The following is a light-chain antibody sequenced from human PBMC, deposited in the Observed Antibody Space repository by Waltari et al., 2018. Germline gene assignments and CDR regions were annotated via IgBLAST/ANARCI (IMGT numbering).Light chain of an antibody. V-gene: IGLV1-51*01. CDR1: GSNIGNNY. CDR2: DKN. J-gene: IGLJ2*01. CDR3: GTWDTSLSKV. Sequence: QSVLTQPPSVSAAPGQKVTISCSGDGSNIGNNYVSWYQQFPGTAPKHLIYDKNKRPSGIPDRFSGSKSGTSATLVITGLHTGDEADYYCGTWDTSLSKVFGGGTKLTVL.